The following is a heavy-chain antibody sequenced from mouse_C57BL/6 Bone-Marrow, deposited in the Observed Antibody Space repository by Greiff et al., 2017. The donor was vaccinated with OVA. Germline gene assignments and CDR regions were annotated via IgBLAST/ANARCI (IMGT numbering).Heavy chain of an antibody. D-gene: IGHD1-1*01. J-gene: IGHJ2*01. Sequence: QVQLQQPGAELVRPGTSVKLSCKASGYTFTSYWMHWVKQRPGQGLEWIGVIDPSDSYTNYNQKFKGKATLTVDTSSSTAYMQLSSLTSEDSAVYYCAGYYGSSSLFDYWGQGTTLTVSS. CDR2: IDPSDSYT. V-gene: IGHV1-59*01. CDR3: AGYYGSSSLFDY. CDR1: GYTFTSYW.